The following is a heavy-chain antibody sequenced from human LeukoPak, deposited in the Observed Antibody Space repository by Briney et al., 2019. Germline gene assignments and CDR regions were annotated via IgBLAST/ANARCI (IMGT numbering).Heavy chain of an antibody. D-gene: IGHD3-3*01. CDR3: ARVDAREPITIFVPTRGNWFDP. V-gene: IGHV3-66*01. CDR1: GLTVSSNY. J-gene: IGHJ5*02. CDR2: IYSGGST. Sequence: PGGSLRLSCAASGLTVSSNYMSWVRQAPGKGLEWVSLIYSGGSTYYADSVKGRFTISRDNSKNTLYLQMNSLRAEDTAVYYCARVDAREPITIFVPTRGNWFDPWGQGTLVTVSS.